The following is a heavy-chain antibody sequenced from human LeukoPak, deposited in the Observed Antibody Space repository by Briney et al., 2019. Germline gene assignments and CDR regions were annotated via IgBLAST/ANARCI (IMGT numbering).Heavy chain of an antibody. CDR2: IWYDGSNK. CDR3: AREWNYCSGGSCYPTSFDP. CDR1: GFTFSSYG. J-gene: IGHJ5*02. V-gene: IGHV3-33*01. D-gene: IGHD2-15*01. Sequence: GGSLRLSCAASGFTFSSYGMHWVRQAPGKGLEWVAVIWYDGSNKYYADSVKGRFTISRDNSKNTLYLQMNSLRAEDTAVYYCAREWNYCSGGSCYPTSFDPWGQGTLVTVSS.